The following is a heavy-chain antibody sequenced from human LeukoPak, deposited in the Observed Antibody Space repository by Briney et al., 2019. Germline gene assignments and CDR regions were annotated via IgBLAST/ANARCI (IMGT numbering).Heavy chain of an antibody. CDR2: INPNSGGT. D-gene: IGHD3-3*01. J-gene: IGHJ5*01. V-gene: IGHV1-2*06. Sequence: ASVKVSYKASGYTFTGYYMHWVRQAPGQGREWMGRINPNSGGTNYEGKYQGRVTMTRDTSITRAYMELSRLRYDDTAVSYCARNTYYDFWSGYYNNWFDSWGQGTLVTVSS. CDR1: GYTFTGYY. CDR3: ARNTYYDFWSGYYNNWFDS.